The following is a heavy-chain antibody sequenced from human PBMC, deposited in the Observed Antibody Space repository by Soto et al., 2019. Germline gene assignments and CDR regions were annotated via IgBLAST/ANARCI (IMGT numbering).Heavy chain of an antibody. Sequence: QVQLVQSGAEVKKPGSSVKVSCKASGGTFSSYTISWVRQAPGQGLEWMGRIIPILGIANYAQKFQGRVTITAEKSTSTAYMELSSLRSEDTAVYYCASLMSSGYYYGMDVWGQGTTVTVSS. D-gene: IGHD3-10*01. CDR1: GGTFSSYT. CDR3: ASLMSSGYYYGMDV. CDR2: IIPILGIA. J-gene: IGHJ6*02. V-gene: IGHV1-69*02.